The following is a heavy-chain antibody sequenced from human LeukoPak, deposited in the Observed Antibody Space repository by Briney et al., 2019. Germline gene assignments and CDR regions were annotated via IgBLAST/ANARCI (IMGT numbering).Heavy chain of an antibody. CDR1: GFIFSNYG. V-gene: IGHV3-23*01. CDR2: IGSSGSTT. Sequence: GGSLRLSCAASGFIFSNYGMSWVRQAPGKGLGWVSAIGSSGSTTYYADSVKGRFTISRDNSKNTLYLQMNSLRAEDTAVYYCAKIVAGLDYWGQGTLVTVSS. J-gene: IGHJ4*02. D-gene: IGHD2-15*01. CDR3: AKIVAGLDY.